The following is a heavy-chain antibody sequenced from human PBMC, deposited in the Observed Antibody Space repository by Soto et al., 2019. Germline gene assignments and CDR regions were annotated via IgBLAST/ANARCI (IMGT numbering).Heavy chain of an antibody. D-gene: IGHD2-21*01. CDR2: IIPLFGTA. CDR1: GVTFSSET. Sequence: QVQLVQSGAEVKKPGSSVKVSCKASGVTFSSETISWVRQAPGQGLEWVGGIIPLFGTANYAQKLQGRVTITADESTRTLNIELRSLRSHDTAVYYCATELGDNPASPFDSWGQGALVTVSS. V-gene: IGHV1-69*01. CDR3: ATELGDNPASPFDS. J-gene: IGHJ4*02.